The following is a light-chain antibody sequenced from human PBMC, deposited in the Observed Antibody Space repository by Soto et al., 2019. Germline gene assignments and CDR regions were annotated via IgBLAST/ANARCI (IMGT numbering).Light chain of an antibody. V-gene: IGLV2-14*01. CDR3: SSYASSRDVL. Sequence: QSVLTQPASVSGSPGQSITISCTGTSSDVGGYNYVSWYQQHPGKAPKLMIYDVSNRPSGVSNRFSGSKSGNTASLTIFGLQAEDEADYYCSSYASSRDVLFGGGTKVTVL. CDR2: DVS. J-gene: IGLJ3*02. CDR1: SSDVGGYNY.